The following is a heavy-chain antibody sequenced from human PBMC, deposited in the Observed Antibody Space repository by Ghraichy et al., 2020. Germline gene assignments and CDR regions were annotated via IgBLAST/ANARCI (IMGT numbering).Heavy chain of an antibody. J-gene: IGHJ4*02. CDR2: ISGNAVST. V-gene: IGHV3-23*01. Sequence: GGSLRLSCAASGFTFSGYAMSWVRQAPGKGPEWVSAISGNAVSTYYADSVEGRFTISRDNSKNTLYLQMNSLRAGDTAIYYCVRDAVAGRSRKEVAGTPFVYWGQGTLVTVSS. CDR1: GFTFSGYA. CDR3: VRDAVAGRSRKEVAGTPFVY. D-gene: IGHD6-13*01.